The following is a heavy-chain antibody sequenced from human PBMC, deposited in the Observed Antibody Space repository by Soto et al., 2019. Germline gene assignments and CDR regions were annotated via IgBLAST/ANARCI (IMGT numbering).Heavy chain of an antibody. J-gene: IGHJ4*02. CDR3: ARAIAAREAY. D-gene: IGHD6-6*01. CDR2: IKQDGSVK. V-gene: IGHV3-7*01. CDR1: GFTLSNYW. Sequence: PGGSLRLSCAASGFTLSNYWMSWVRQAPGKGLEWVANIKQDGSVKYYVDSVKGRFTISRDNAKNSLYLQMNSLRVEDTALYYCARAIAAREAYWGQGTLVTVSS.